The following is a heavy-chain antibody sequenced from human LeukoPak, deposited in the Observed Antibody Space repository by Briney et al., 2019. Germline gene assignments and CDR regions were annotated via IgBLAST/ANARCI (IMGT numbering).Heavy chain of an antibody. V-gene: IGHV1-69*13. CDR3: ALVPPTLRSGSYYTDNYYYYYMDV. J-gene: IGHJ6*03. Sequence: SVKVSCKASGGTFSSYAISWVRQAPGQGLEWMGGSIPIFGTANYAQKFQGRVTSTADESTSTAYMELSSLRSEDTAVYYCALVPPTLRSGSYYTDNYYYYYMDVWGKGTTVTVSS. CDR1: GGTFSSYA. CDR2: SIPIFGTA. D-gene: IGHD3-10*01.